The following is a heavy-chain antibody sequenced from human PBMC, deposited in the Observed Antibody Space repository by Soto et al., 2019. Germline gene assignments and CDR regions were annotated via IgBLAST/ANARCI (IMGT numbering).Heavy chain of an antibody. D-gene: IGHD6-13*01. CDR3: ARGRAYSSSWSSWFDP. J-gene: IGHJ5*02. Sequence: ASVKVSCKASGGTFSSYAISWVRQAPGQGLEWMGGIIPIFGTANYAQKFQGRVTITADESTSTAYMELSSLRSEDTAVYYCARGRAYSSSWSSWFDPRGQGTLVTVSS. CDR1: GGTFSSYA. CDR2: IIPIFGTA. V-gene: IGHV1-69*13.